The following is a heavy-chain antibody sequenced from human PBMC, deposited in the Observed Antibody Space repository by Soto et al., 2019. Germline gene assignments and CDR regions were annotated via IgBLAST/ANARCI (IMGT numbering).Heavy chain of an antibody. CDR2: INSKTDGGTT. CDR1: EFTFSNAW. V-gene: IGHV3-15*01. D-gene: IGHD6-19*01. CDR3: AKTANGWFSAFDI. J-gene: IGHJ3*02. Sequence: GGSLRLSCAASEFTFSNAWMSWVRQAPGKGLEWVGRINSKTDGGTTDYAAPVKGRFTISRDDSKNTLYLQMNSLRAEDTAVYYCAKTANGWFSAFDIWGQGTMVTVSS.